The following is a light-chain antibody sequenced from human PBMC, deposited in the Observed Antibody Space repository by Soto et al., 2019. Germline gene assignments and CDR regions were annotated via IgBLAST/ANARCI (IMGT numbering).Light chain of an antibody. CDR1: ESLSYF. CDR3: QSYNDWPFA. J-gene: IGKJ2*01. Sequence: EIVLTQSPATLSVSPGERVTLSCRASESLSYFLAWYQHKSGQPPRLLIYGVSTRVAGVPDRFSGGGSATDFTLTISSLQSEDFAVYYCQSYNDWPFAFGQGTKLEI. V-gene: IGKV3-15*01. CDR2: GVS.